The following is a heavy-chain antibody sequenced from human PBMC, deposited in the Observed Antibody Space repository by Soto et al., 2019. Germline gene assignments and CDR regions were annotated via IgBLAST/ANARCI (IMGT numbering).Heavy chain of an antibody. CDR3: ARTEYGDSGENYYYYGLDG. CDR2: IYYSGST. CDR1: GYPITSTNC. Sequence: SETLPRTDAVSGYPITSTNCWGWIRQPAGRGLAWIGKIYYSGSTYCNPSIKSRVAMSVEKSNNKLYMKLSSPIAVCTPVYYCARTEYGDSGENYYYYGLDGWGTVLTVT. V-gene: IGHV4-28*01. J-gene: IGHJ6*04. D-gene: IGHD4-17*01.